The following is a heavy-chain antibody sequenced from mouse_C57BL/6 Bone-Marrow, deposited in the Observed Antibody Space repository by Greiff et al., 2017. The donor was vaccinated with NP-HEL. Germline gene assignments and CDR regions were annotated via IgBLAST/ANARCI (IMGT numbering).Heavy chain of an antibody. CDR3: ARRGIYDGYYGFFAY. CDR1: GYTFTNYW. V-gene: IGHV1-63*01. Sequence: VKLMESGAELVRPGTSVKMSCKASGYTFTNYWIGWAKQRPGHGLEWIGDIHPGGGYTNYNEKFKGKATLTADKSSSTAYMQFSSLTSEDSAIYYCARRGIYDGYYGFFAYWGQGTLVTVSA. D-gene: IGHD2-3*01. CDR2: IHPGGGYT. J-gene: IGHJ3*01.